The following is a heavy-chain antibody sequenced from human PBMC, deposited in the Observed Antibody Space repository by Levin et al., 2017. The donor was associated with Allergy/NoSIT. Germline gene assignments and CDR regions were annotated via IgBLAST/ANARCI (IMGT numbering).Heavy chain of an antibody. CDR1: GFTFRSYG. D-gene: IGHD5-18*01. V-gene: IGHV3-33*01. J-gene: IGHJ4*02. Sequence: LSLTCAASGFTFRSYGMHWIRLAPGKGLEWVAVIWSGGTNKYYADSVRGRFTISRDNSKNTLYLQMNSLRAEDTAIYYCASGYTYGSPFDYWGQGTLVTVSS. CDR2: IWSGGTNK. CDR3: ASGYTYGSPFDY.